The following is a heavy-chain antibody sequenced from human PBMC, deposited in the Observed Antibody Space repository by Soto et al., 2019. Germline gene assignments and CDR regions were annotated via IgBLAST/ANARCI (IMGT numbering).Heavy chain of an antibody. Sequence: EVQLVESGGGLVKPGKSLRLSCAASGFSFSSYTMNWVRQAPGKGLQWVSSITNRGTHTYSADSVKGRFTISRDNDKNSLYLQMNNLRAEDTAIYFCARAHEVAWFDSWGRGTLVTVTS. J-gene: IGHJ5*01. D-gene: IGHD2-15*01. V-gene: IGHV3-21*01. CDR3: ARAHEVAWFDS. CDR1: GFSFSSYT. CDR2: ITNRGTHT.